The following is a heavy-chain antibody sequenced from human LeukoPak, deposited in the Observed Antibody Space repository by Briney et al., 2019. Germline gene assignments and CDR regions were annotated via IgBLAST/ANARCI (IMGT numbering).Heavy chain of an antibody. D-gene: IGHD6-13*01. CDR3: ARDSSSWYFRLFDY. Sequence: GGTLRLSCAASGFTFSSYGMSWVRQAPGKGLEWVSAISGSGGSTYYADSVKGRFTISRDNSKNTLYLQMNSLRAEDTAVYYCARDSSSWYFRLFDYWGQGTLVTVSS. V-gene: IGHV3-23*01. J-gene: IGHJ4*02. CDR1: GFTFSSYG. CDR2: ISGSGGST.